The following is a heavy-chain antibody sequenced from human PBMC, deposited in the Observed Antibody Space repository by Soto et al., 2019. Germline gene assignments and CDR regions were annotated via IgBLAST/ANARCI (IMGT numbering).Heavy chain of an antibody. Sequence: EVHLLESGGGLVQPGGSLRLSCAASESTFGSYAMSWVRQAPGKGLQWVSGNSGSGDSADYADSVKGRFIISRDISKNILYLQMNSLRSDDTAVYYCAKQGFCRGGSCPFRPWYFDLWGRGTLVTVSS. CDR1: ESTFGSYA. J-gene: IGHJ2*01. V-gene: IGHV3-23*01. CDR2: NSGSGDSA. CDR3: AKQGFCRGGSCPFRPWYFDL. D-gene: IGHD2-15*01.